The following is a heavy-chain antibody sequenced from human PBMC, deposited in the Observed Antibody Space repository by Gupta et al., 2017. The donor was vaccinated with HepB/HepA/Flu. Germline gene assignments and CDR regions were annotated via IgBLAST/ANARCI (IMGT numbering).Heavy chain of an antibody. V-gene: IGHV3-30*04. CDR3: ATEHWSGGRCHFQTFQH. CDR2: ITHDESKK. J-gene: IGHJ1*01. D-gene: IGHD2-15*01. CDR1: GITFSSYA. Sequence: QVQLVESGGGVVQPGTSLRLSCAGSGITFSSYALPWVGQAPCKGLDWVALITHDESKKLCADSVKGRFTISRDNSKNTMYLQLNSLRPEDTAVYYCATEHWSGGRCHFQTFQHWGQGTLVTVSS.